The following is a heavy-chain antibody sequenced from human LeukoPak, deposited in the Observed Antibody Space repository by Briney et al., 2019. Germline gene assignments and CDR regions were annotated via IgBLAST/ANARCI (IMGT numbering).Heavy chain of an antibody. J-gene: IGHJ4*02. CDR3: ARDYYDSSGYSSGGY. V-gene: IGHV1-2*06. CDR1: GYTFTGYY. Sequence: ASVKVSCKASGYTFTGYYTHWVRQAPGQGLEWMGRINPNSGGTNYAQKFQGRVTMTRDTSISTAYMELSRLRSDDTAVYYCARDYYDSSGYSSGGYWGQGTLVTVSS. CDR2: INPNSGGT. D-gene: IGHD3-22*01.